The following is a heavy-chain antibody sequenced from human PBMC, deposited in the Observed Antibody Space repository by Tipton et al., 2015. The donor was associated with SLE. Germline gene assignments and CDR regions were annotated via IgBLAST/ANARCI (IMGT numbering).Heavy chain of an antibody. V-gene: IGHV4-59*11. Sequence: TLSLTCIVSGGSIKNHYWSWIRQAPGMGLEWIGYIYYSGGTNYNPSLKSRVTMSVDTSKNQFSLKLTSLTAADTALYYCASGGYYASGSYYGGWFDPWGQGTLVTVSS. CDR2: IYYSGGT. J-gene: IGHJ5*02. CDR3: ASGGYYASGSYYGGWFDP. D-gene: IGHD3-10*01. CDR1: GGSIKNHY.